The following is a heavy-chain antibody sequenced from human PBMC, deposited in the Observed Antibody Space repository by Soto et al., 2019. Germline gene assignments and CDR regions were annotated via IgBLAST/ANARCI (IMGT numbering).Heavy chain of an antibody. D-gene: IGHD3-22*01. CDR3: ARDKGSSYYYDSSGYGYYGMDV. V-gene: IGHV1-69*06. CDR2: IIPIFGTA. J-gene: IGHJ6*02. CDR1: GGTFSSYA. Sequence: QVQLVQSGAEVKKPGSSVKVSCKASGGTFSSYAISWGRQAPGQGLEWMGGIIPIFGTANYAQKFQGRVTITADKSTSTAYMELSSLRSEDTAVYYCARDKGSSYYYDSSGYGYYGMDVWGQGTTVTVSS.